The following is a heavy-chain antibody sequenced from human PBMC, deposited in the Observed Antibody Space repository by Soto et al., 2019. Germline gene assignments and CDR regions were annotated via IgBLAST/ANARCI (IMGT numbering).Heavy chain of an antibody. Sequence: QVQLVQSGAEVQEPGSSVQVSCTASGGTVSNYPISWVRQAPGQGLEWMGGIIPMFGTPNYALKLQGRVTSTADESTSTAYMDLGSLGYDDTAVYYCARHARHLEWLEPVDYWGQGALVTVSS. CDR2: IIPMFGTP. J-gene: IGHJ4*02. CDR3: ARHARHLEWLEPVDY. CDR1: GGTVSNYP. V-gene: IGHV1-69*01. D-gene: IGHD3-3*01.